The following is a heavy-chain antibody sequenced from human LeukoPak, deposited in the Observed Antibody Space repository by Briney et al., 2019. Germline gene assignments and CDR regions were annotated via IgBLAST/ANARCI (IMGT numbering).Heavy chain of an antibody. Sequence: GGSLRLSCAASGFNFSSSEMHWVRQAPGKGLEWLSYISHTGNTKYYADSEQGRFTVSRDNGKSLLFLQMSSLRAGDTAIYYCVRTFVSGYDVLTGYFRALDYWGQGALVTVSS. CDR1: GFNFSSSE. D-gene: IGHD3-9*01. V-gene: IGHV3-48*03. CDR3: VRTFVSGYDVLTGYFRALDY. J-gene: IGHJ4*02. CDR2: ISHTGNTK.